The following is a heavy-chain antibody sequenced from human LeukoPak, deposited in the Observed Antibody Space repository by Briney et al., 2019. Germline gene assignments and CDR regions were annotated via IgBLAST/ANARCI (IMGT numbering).Heavy chain of an antibody. CDR2: INHSGST. V-gene: IGHV4-34*01. D-gene: IGHD5-12*01. Sequence: SETLSLTCAVYGGSFSGYYWSWIRQPPGKGLEWIGEINHSGSTNYNPSLESRVTISVDTSKNQFSLKLSSVTAADTAVYYCAREGSDSGYDFVGPWGQGTLVTVSS. CDR3: AREGSDSGYDFVGP. J-gene: IGHJ4*02. CDR1: GGSFSGYY.